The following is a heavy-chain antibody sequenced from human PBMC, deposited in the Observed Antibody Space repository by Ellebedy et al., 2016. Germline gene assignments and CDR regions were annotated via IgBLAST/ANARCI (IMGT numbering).Heavy chain of an antibody. Sequence: SETLSLTXTVSGGSISRGDDHWSWIRQPPGKGLEWIGYIDYSGNTYYSPPLKSRVNISLDTSKNQFSLKVSSVTAADTAVYYCARERRYCTGGYCYDWFDPWGQGTLVTVSS. CDR2: IDYSGNT. J-gene: IGHJ5*02. CDR1: GGSISRGDDH. V-gene: IGHV4-30-4*01. D-gene: IGHD2-15*01. CDR3: ARERRYCTGGYCYDWFDP.